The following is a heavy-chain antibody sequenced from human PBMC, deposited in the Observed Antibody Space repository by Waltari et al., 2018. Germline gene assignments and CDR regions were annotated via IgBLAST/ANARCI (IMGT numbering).Heavy chain of an antibody. V-gene: IGHV4-38-2*02. Sequence: QVQLQESGPGLVKPSETLSLTCNVAGYFMNNSYYWGWIRQPPGKGLECIGIFYHSGNTYYNPSLQSRVTISMAPSKNQFSLNLSSVTAADTAMYYCVSGRGG. CDR1: GYFMNNSYY. D-gene: IGHD1-20*01. CDR2: FYHSGNT. CDR3: VSGR. J-gene: IGHJ1*01.